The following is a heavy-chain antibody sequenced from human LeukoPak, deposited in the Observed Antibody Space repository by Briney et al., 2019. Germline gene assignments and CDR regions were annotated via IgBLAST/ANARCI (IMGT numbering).Heavy chain of an antibody. V-gene: IGHV4-59*08. Sequence: PSETLSLTCTVSGGSISSYYWSWIRQPPGKGLEWIGYIYYSGSTNYNPSLKSRVTISVDTSKNQFSLKLSSVTAADTAVYYCARGPIAAAVWFDPWGQGTLVTVSS. CDR1: GGSISSYY. CDR2: IYYSGST. CDR3: ARGPIAAAVWFDP. D-gene: IGHD6-13*01. J-gene: IGHJ5*02.